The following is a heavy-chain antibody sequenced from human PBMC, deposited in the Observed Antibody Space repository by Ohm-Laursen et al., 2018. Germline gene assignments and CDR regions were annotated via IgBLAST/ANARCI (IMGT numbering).Heavy chain of an antibody. CDR3: ARRVPAAKQGWFDP. CDR1: GYTFTSYD. Sequence: KVSCKASGYTFTSYDINWVRQATGQGLEWMGWMNPNSGNAGYAQKFQGRVTMTRDTSISTAYMELSSLRSEDTAVYYCARRVPAAKQGWFDPWGQGTLVTVSS. J-gene: IGHJ5*02. D-gene: IGHD6-25*01. V-gene: IGHV1-8*01. CDR2: MNPNSGNA.